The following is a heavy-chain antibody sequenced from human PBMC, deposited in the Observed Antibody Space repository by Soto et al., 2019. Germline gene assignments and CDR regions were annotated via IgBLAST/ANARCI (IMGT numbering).Heavy chain of an antibody. Sequence: GGSLRLSCAASGFTFSSYGMHWVRQAPGKGLEWVAVISYDGSNKYYADSVKGRFTISRDNSKNTLYLQMNSLRAEDTAVYYCARGAVVAATHDAFDIWGQGTMVTVSS. D-gene: IGHD2-15*01. J-gene: IGHJ3*02. CDR3: ARGAVVAATHDAFDI. CDR2: ISYDGSNK. CDR1: GFTFSSYG. V-gene: IGHV3-30*03.